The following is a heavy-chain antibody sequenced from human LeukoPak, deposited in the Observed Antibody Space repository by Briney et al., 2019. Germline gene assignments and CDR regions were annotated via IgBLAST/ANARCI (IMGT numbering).Heavy chain of an antibody. V-gene: IGHV3-21*04. Sequence: GGSLRLSCAASGFTFSSYSMNWVRQAPGKGLEWVSSISSSSSYIYYADSVKGRFTISRDNSKNTLYLQMNSLRAEDTAVYYCAKDMGPYSSSSSPCDYWGQGTLVAVSS. CDR2: ISSSSSYI. D-gene: IGHD6-6*01. J-gene: IGHJ4*02. CDR1: GFTFSSYS. CDR3: AKDMGPYSSSSSPCDY.